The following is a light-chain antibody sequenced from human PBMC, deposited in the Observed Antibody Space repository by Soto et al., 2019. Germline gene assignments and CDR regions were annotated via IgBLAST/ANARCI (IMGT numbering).Light chain of an antibody. CDR1: SADIGSHDY. J-gene: IGLJ1*01. V-gene: IGLV2-14*01. CDR2: EVS. Sequence: QSALTQPASVSGSPGQSITISCTGSSADIGSHDYVSWYQQHPGKVPKLIIYEVSKRPSGXXXXFSGSKSGNAAYLSISGLQPEDEADYYCNSYTTTSALVFGTGTKVTVL. CDR3: NSYTTTSALV.